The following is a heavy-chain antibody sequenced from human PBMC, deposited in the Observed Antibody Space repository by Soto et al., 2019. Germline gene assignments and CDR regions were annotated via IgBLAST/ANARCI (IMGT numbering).Heavy chain of an antibody. J-gene: IGHJ5*02. D-gene: IGHD2-2*01. Sequence: GGSLRLSCAASGFTFSSYAMSWVRQAPGKGLEWVSAISGSGGSTYYADSVKGRFTISRDNSKNTLYLQMNSLRAEDTAVYYCAKEVFYCSSTSCPRHPAWGQGTLVTVSS. CDR2: ISGSGGST. CDR3: AKEVFYCSSTSCPRHPA. V-gene: IGHV3-23*01. CDR1: GFTFSSYA.